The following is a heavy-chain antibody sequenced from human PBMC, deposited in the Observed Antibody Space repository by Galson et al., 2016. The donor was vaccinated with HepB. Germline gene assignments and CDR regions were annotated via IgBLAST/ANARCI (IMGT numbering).Heavy chain of an antibody. J-gene: IGHJ6*02. CDR3: ARDTPWLAGGYYYYVMDV. D-gene: IGHD6-19*01. V-gene: IGHV6-1*01. CDR1: GDSVSSNFAA. Sequence: CAISGDSVSSNFAAWNWIRQSPSRGLEWLGKTYYRSKWYNDYAVSVKSRITINPDTSKIQFSLQLNSLTPEDTAVYYCARDTPWLAGGYYYYVMDVWGQGTTVTVS. CDR2: TYYRSKWYN.